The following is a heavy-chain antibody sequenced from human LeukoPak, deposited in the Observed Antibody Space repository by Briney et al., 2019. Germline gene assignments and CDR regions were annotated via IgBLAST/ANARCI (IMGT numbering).Heavy chain of an antibody. CDR2: TYYRSKWKN. V-gene: IGHV6-1*01. CDR1: GDSVSSNTAV. CDR3: TKVRAPDAFDI. D-gene: IGHD1-26*01. Sequence: SQTLSLTCAISGDSVSSNTAVWNWIRQSPSRGLEWLGRTYYRSKWKNDYAVSVKSRIIINPDTSKNQFSLHLNSVTPEDTAVYYCTKVRAPDAFDIWGQGTMVTVSS. J-gene: IGHJ3*02.